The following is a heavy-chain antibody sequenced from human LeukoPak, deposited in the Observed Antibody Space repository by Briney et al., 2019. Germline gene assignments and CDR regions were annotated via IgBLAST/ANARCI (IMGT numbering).Heavy chain of an antibody. CDR1: GFTFSSYT. CDR2: ISSSSSYI. J-gene: IGHJ4*02. D-gene: IGHD3-22*01. V-gene: IGHV3-21*01. CDR3: ARDYYKNFDY. Sequence: GGSLRLSCAASGFTFSSYTMNWVRQAPGKGLEWVSSISSSSSYIFYADSVKGRFTISRDNAKNSLYLQMNSQRAEDTAVYYCARDYYKNFDYWGQGTLVTVSS.